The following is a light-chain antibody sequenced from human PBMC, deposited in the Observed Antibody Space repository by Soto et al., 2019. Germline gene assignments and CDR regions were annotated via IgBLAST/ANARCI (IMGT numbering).Light chain of an antibody. J-gene: IGKJ2*01. Sequence: EIVMTQSPGTLSVSPGETATLSCRASQSVSSNLAWYQQKPGQAPRLLIYDASTRATGIPGRFSGWGSGPGFTLTISSLQSEDFGVYYCQHYNNWPFTFGQGTKLEIK. CDR3: QHYNNWPFT. CDR1: QSVSSN. CDR2: DAS. V-gene: IGKV3-15*01.